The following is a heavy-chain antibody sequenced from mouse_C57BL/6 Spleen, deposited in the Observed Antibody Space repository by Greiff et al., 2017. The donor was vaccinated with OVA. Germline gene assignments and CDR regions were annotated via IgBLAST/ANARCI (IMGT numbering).Heavy chain of an antibody. CDR3: ARLPSYYSNYGDY. J-gene: IGHJ2*01. Sequence: VKLMESGAELVKPGASVKISCKASGYAFSSYWMNWVKQRPGKGLEWIGQIYPGDGDTNYNGKFKGKATLTADKSSSTAYMRLSSLTSEDSAVYFCARLPSYYSNYGDYWGQGTTLTVSS. D-gene: IGHD2-5*01. V-gene: IGHV1-80*01. CDR2: IYPGDGDT. CDR1: GYAFSSYW.